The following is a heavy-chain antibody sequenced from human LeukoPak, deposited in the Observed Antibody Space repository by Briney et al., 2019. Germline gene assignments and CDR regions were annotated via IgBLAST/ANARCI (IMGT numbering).Heavy chain of an antibody. J-gene: IGHJ3*02. CDR1: GGTFSSYA. CDR3: ASGIAAAGTHAFDI. V-gene: IGHV1-69*04. D-gene: IGHD6-13*01. CDR2: IIPILGIA. Sequence: SVKVSCKASGGTFSSYAISWVRQAPGQGLEWMGRIIPILGIANYAQKFQGRVTLTADKSTSTAYMELSSLRSEDTAVYYCASGIAAAGTHAFDIWGQGTMVTVSS.